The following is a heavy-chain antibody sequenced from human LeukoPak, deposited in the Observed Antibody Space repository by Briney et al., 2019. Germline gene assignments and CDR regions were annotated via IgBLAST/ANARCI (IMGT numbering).Heavy chain of an antibody. CDR1: GGTFSSYA. V-gene: IGHV1-69*13. J-gene: IGHJ4*02. CDR3: ARRGYSYGLFDY. CDR2: IIPIFGTA. Sequence: ASVKVSCEASGGTFSSYAISWVRQAPGQGLEWMGGIIPIFGTANYAQKFQGRVTITADESTSTAYMELSSLRSEDTAVYYCARRGYSYGLFDYWGQGTLVTVSS. D-gene: IGHD5-18*01.